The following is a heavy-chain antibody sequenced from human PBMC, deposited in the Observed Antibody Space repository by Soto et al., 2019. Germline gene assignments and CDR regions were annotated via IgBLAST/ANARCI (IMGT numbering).Heavy chain of an antibody. CDR3: ARSRGQILRYFDWLDP. CDR2: INHSGST. D-gene: IGHD3-9*01. J-gene: IGHJ5*02. V-gene: IGHV4-31*03. Sequence: SETLSLTCTVSGGSISSGGYYWSWIRQHPGKGLEWIGEINHSGSTNYNPSLKSRATISVDTSKNQFSLKLSSVTAADTAEYYCARSRGQILRYFDWLDPWGQGTLVTVSS. CDR1: GGSISSGGYY.